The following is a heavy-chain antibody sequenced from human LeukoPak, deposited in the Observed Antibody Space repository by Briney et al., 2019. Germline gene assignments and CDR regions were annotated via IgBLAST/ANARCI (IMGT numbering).Heavy chain of an antibody. Sequence: GGSLRLSCAASGFTFSSYSMNWVRQAPGKGLEWVSSISSSSSYIYYADSVKGRFTISRDNAKNSLYLQMNSLRAEDTAVYYCARVAPTRIVVVPAAIVFYGMDVWGQGTTVTVSS. D-gene: IGHD2-2*02. J-gene: IGHJ6*02. V-gene: IGHV3-21*01. CDR2: ISSSSSYI. CDR1: GFTFSSYS. CDR3: ARVAPTRIVVVPAAIVFYGMDV.